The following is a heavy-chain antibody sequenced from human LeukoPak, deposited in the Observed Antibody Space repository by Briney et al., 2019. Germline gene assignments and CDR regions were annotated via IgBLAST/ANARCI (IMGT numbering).Heavy chain of an antibody. D-gene: IGHD6-13*01. Sequence: GGSLRLSCAASGFTFSSYGMHWVRQAPGKGLEWVAFIRYDGSNKYYADSVKGRFTISRDNSKNTLYLQMNSLRAEDTAVYYCAKDNSSSLYRPNWFDPWGQGTLVTVSS. CDR2: IRYDGSNK. CDR3: AKDNSSSLYRPNWFDP. CDR1: GFTFSSYG. J-gene: IGHJ5*02. V-gene: IGHV3-30*02.